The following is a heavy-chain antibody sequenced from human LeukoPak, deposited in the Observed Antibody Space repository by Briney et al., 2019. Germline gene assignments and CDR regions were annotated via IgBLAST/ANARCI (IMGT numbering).Heavy chain of an antibody. CDR3: ARDLSGLPFDP. D-gene: IGHD3-10*01. Sequence: ASVKVSCKASGGTFSSYAISWVRQAPGQGLEWMGGIIPIFGTANYAQKFQGRVTITADESTSTAYMELSSLRSEDSVVYYCARDLSGLPFDPWGQGTLVTVSS. CDR1: GGTFSSYA. J-gene: IGHJ5*02. CDR2: IIPIFGTA. V-gene: IGHV1-69*13.